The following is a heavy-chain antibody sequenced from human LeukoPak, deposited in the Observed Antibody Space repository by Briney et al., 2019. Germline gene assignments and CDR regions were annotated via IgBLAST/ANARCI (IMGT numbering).Heavy chain of an antibody. V-gene: IGHV4-61*02. D-gene: IGHD3-3*01. J-gene: IGHJ4*02. Sequence: SETLSLTCTVSGGSISSGSYYWSWIRQPAGKELEWIGRVYTTGSTNYNPSLKSRVTISVDTSKNQFSLKQSSVTAADTAVYYCAREGITIFGVVTSFDYWGQGTLVTVSS. CDR2: VYTTGST. CDR3: AREGITIFGVVTSFDY. CDR1: GGSISSGSYY.